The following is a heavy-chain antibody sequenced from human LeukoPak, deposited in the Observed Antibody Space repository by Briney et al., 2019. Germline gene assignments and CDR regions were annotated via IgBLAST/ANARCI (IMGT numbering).Heavy chain of an antibody. Sequence: GGSLRLSCAVSGLTFSRYWMTWVRQAPGKGLEWVASINQYGSEKYYVDSVKGRFTISRDNAKNSVSLQMNSLRAEDTAVYYCARSLGDDWGQGTLLTVSS. CDR2: INQYGSEK. CDR1: GLTFSRYW. J-gene: IGHJ4*02. CDR3: ARSLGDD. V-gene: IGHV3-7*01. D-gene: IGHD3-16*01.